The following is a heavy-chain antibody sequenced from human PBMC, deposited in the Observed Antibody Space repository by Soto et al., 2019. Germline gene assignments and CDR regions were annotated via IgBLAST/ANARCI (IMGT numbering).Heavy chain of an antibody. CDR3: ARHLKGYSYGTSSAFGI. Sequence: GPVERSCTASGFTFSSSCISWVRQAPGQRLEWMGWISAYNGNTNYAQKLQGRVTMTTDTSTSTAYMELRSLRSDDTAVYYCARHLKGYSYGTSSAFGIWGQGTMVTVSS. CDR2: ISAYNGNT. J-gene: IGHJ3*02. CDR1: GFTFSSSC. V-gene: IGHV1-18*01. D-gene: IGHD5-18*01.